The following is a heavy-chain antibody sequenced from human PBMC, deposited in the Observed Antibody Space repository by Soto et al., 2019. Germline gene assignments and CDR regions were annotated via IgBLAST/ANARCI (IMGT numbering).Heavy chain of an antibody. CDR1: GFTFTNYW. J-gene: IGHJ4*02. V-gene: IGHV3-74*01. CDR3: ITVFEY. D-gene: IGHD1-20*01. Sequence: EVQLVQSGGGSVKPGGSLRLSCAASGFTFTNYWMHWVRQVPGKGLVWVSRIDGVGAGTSYSDSVRGRFTIYRDNAENMLYLQMNSRRAEATAVYYCITVFEYCGQGTLVTVSS. CDR2: IDGVGAGT.